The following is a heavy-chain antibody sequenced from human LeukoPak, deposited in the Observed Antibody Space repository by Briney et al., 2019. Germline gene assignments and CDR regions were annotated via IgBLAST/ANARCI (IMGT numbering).Heavy chain of an antibody. CDR3: ASESGGYFDY. J-gene: IGHJ4*02. Sequence: GSLRLSCAASGFTFSSYAMSWIRQPPGKGLEWIGSIYYSGSTYYNPSLKSRVTISVDTSKNQFSLKLSSVTAADTAVYYCASESGGYFDYWGQGTLVTVSS. D-gene: IGHD1-26*01. CDR2: IYYSGST. V-gene: IGHV4-39*01. CDR1: GFTFSSYA.